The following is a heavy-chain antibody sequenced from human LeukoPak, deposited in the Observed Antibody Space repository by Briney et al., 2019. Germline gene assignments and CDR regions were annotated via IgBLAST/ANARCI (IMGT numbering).Heavy chain of an antibody. CDR1: GYTFTGYY. J-gene: IGHJ6*02. CDR2: MNPNSGNT. Sequence: APVKVSCKASGYTFTGYYMHWVRQATGQGLEWMGWMNPNSGNTGYAQKFQGRVTMTRSTSITTAYMELSSLRPEDTAVYYCVRCAVGCYYNYGIDAWGQGTTVTVSS. D-gene: IGHD2-8*01. CDR3: VRCAVGCYYNYGIDA. V-gene: IGHV1-8*02.